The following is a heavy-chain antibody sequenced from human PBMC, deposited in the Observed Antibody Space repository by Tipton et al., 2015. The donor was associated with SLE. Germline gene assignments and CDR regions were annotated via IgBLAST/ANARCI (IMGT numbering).Heavy chain of an antibody. CDR3: ARSQDYCDY. Sequence: TLSLTCTVSGVSISHSYWSWIRQSPGKGLEWIGYIYNAGSTNYNPSLKSRVTISVDTSKNQFSLKLDSVTAADTAVYYCARSQDYCDYWGQGTLVTVSS. V-gene: IGHV4-59*08. CDR1: GVSISHSY. CDR2: IYNAGST. J-gene: IGHJ4*02.